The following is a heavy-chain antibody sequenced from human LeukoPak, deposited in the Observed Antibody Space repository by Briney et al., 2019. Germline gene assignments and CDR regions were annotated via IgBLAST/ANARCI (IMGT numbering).Heavy chain of an antibody. J-gene: IGHJ4*02. CDR1: GLSFNSCG. CDR3: AKNGHGSGSPSPFLDY. Sequence: GRSLRLSCAASGLSFNSCGMHWVRQAPGKGLEWVAVISSDGSNKYYADSVKGRFTISRDNSKNTLYLQMNSLRAEDTAVYYCAKNGHGSGSPSPFLDYWGQGTLVTVSS. V-gene: IGHV3-30*18. CDR2: ISSDGSNK. D-gene: IGHD3-10*01.